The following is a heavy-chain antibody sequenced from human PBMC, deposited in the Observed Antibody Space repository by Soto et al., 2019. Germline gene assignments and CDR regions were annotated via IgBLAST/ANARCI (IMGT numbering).Heavy chain of an antibody. CDR2: ISSSSSYI. J-gene: IGHJ4*02. D-gene: IGHD2-2*01. CDR1: GFTFSSYS. CDR3: ASPGVAAMPAFDY. V-gene: IGHV3-21*01. Sequence: GGSLRLSCAASGFTFSSYSMNWVRQAPGKGLEWVSSISSSSSYIYYADSVKGRFTISRDNAKNSLYLQMNSLRAEDTAVYYCASPGVAAMPAFDYWGQGTLVTVSS.